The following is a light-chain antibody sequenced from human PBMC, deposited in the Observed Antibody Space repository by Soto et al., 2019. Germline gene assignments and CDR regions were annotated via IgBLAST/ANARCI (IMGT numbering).Light chain of an antibody. CDR2: GAS. J-gene: IGKJ5*01. V-gene: IGKV3D-20*02. Sequence: IVMTQSPATLSVSPWERATLSCRASQSVSSNLAWYQQKPGQAPRLLIYGASSRATGIPDRFSGSGSGTDFTLTINRLEPEDFAVYYCQQRSNWPITFGQGTRLEI. CDR3: QQRSNWPIT. CDR1: QSVSSN.